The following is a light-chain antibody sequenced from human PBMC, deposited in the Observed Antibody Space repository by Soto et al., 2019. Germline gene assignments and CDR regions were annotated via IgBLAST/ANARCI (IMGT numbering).Light chain of an antibody. V-gene: IGKV3-15*01. J-gene: IGKJ2*01. CDR3: QQYFNWPSYT. CDR2: EAS. CDR1: QSIRTN. Sequence: DIVMTQSPATLSMSPGDRVTLSCRASQSIRTNLAWYQHKPGQAPRRLIYEASARASGIPARFSGSGSETEFTLTISSLQSEDFAVYYCQQYFNWPSYTFGQGTRLEIK.